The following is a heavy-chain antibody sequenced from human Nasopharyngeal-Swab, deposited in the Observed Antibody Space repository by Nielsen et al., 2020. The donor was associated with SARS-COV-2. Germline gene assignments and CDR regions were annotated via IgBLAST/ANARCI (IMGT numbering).Heavy chain of an antibody. CDR1: GFPFGSYA. D-gene: IGHD1-1*01. CDR3: ATSPGG. CDR2: ITGSNGPT. V-gene: IGHV3-23*01. J-gene: IGHJ4*02. Sequence: GESLKISCAASGFPFGSYAMSWVRQAPGKGLEWVSSITGSNGPTYYADYVQGRFTISRDNPKNTLYLHMNSLRAEDTAVYYCATSPGGWGQGTLVTVSS.